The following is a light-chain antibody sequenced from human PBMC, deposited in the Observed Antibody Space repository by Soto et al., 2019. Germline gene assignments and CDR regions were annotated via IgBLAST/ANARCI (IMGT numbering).Light chain of an antibody. J-gene: IGKJ1*01. CDR1: QSIVRW. CDR2: DAS. CDR3: QQYNSYPRT. Sequence: DIKMTQSPSTLSASVEDRVTITCRASQSIVRWLAWYQQKPGKAPKLLIYDASSLESGVPSRFSGSGSGTEFTLTISSLQPDDFATYYCQQYNSYPRTFGQGTKVDIK. V-gene: IGKV1-5*01.